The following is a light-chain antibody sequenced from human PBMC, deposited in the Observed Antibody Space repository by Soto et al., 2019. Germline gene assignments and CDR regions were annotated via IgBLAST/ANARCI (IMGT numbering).Light chain of an antibody. CDR1: SSNIGSNT. Sequence: QSVLTQPHSASGTPGQRVTISCSGSSSNIGSNTVNWYQQLPGTAPKLLIYSNNQRPSGVPDRFSGSKSGTSASLAIRGPQSEDEADYYCAAWDDSLNGYVFGTGTKVT. V-gene: IGLV1-44*01. CDR2: SNN. J-gene: IGLJ1*01. CDR3: AAWDDSLNGYV.